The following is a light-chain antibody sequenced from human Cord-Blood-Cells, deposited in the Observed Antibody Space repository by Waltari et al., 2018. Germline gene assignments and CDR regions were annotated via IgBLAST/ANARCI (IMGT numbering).Light chain of an antibody. CDR1: QGISSY. CDR2: AAS. Sequence: IQLTPSPSSLSASVGDRVTITCRASQGISSYLAWYQQKPGKAPKLLIYAASTLQSGVPSRFSGSGSGTDFTLTISSLQPEDFATYYCQQLNSDPLTFGGGTKVEIK. V-gene: IGKV1-9*01. J-gene: IGKJ4*01. CDR3: QQLNSDPLT.